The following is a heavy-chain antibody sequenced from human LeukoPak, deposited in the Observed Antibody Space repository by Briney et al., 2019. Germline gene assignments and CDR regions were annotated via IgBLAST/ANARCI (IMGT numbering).Heavy chain of an antibody. CDR3: AKGELVLWFGGRTTETPLDY. CDR1: GFIFSSYA. CDR2: ISGSGGST. J-gene: IGHJ4*02. Sequence: SGGSLRLSCAASGFIFSSYAMSWVRQAPGKGLEWVSAISGSGGSTYYADSMKGRFTISRDNSKNTLYLQMNSLRAEDTAVYYCAKGELVLWFGGRTTETPLDYWGQGTLVTVSS. V-gene: IGHV3-23*01. D-gene: IGHD3-10*01.